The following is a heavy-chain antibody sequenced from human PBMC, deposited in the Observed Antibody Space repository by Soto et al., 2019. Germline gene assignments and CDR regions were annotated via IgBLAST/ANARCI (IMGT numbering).Heavy chain of an antibody. CDR1: GFTFSSYG. Sequence: QVQLVESGGGVVQPGRSLRLSCAASGFTFSSYGMHWVRQAPGKGLEWVAVIWYDGSNKYYADSVKGRFTISRDNSKNTLYLQMNSLRDEATAVYYCARDRVEHYYYYGMDVWGQGTTVTVSS. D-gene: IGHD6-13*01. J-gene: IGHJ6*02. V-gene: IGHV3-33*01. CDR2: IWYDGSNK. CDR3: ARDRVEHYYYYGMDV.